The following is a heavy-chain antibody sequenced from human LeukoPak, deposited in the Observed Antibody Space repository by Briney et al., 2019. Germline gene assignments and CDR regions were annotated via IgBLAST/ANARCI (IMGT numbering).Heavy chain of an antibody. V-gene: IGHV3-30-3*01. J-gene: IGHJ4*02. Sequence: GGSPRLSCAASGFTFSSYAMHWVRQAPGKGLEWVAVISYDGSNKNYGDSVKGRFTISRDNSKNTLYLQMNSLSAEDTAVYYCASSSGWPPYLDYWGQGTLVTVSS. CDR3: ASSSGWPPYLDY. CDR1: GFTFSSYA. D-gene: IGHD6-19*01. CDR2: ISYDGSNK.